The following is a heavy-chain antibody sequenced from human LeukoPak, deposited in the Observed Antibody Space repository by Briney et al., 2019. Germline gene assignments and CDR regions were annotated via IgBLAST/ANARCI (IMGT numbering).Heavy chain of an antibody. CDR2: IYYSGST. J-gene: IGHJ6*03. D-gene: IGHD3-22*01. CDR3: ATGNGSKGSNGYYYGAVGYMDV. CDR1: GGSISSYY. V-gene: IGHV4-59*01. Sequence: PSETLSLTCTVSGGSISSYYWSWIRQPPGKGLEWIGYIYYSGSTNYNPSLKSRVTISVDTSKNQFSLKLSSVTAADTAVYYCATGNGSKGSNGYYYGAVGYMDVWGKGTTVTISS.